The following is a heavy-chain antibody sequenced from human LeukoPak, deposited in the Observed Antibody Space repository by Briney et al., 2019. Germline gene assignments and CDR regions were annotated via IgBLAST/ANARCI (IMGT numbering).Heavy chain of an antibody. D-gene: IGHD2-2*01. Sequence: SETLSLTCAAYGGSFSGYYWSWIRQPPGKGLEWIGEINHSGSTNYNPSLKSRVTISVDTSKNQFSLKLSSVTAADTAVYYCAKGVLRYQHHRGDYFDYWGQGTLVTVSS. CDR1: GGSFSGYY. CDR2: INHSGST. J-gene: IGHJ4*02. V-gene: IGHV4-34*01. CDR3: AKGVLRYQHHRGDYFDY.